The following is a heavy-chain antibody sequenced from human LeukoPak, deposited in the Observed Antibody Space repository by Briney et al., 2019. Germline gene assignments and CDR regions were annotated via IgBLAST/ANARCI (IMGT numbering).Heavy chain of an antibody. CDR2: INPNSGDT. V-gene: IGHV1-2*02. Sequence: ASVKVSYKASGYTFTGYYIHWVRQAPGQGLEWMGWINPNSGDTHYAQKFQGRVTMTRDTSISTGYMELSRLTSDDTALYYCARGGPSRGSGFYYFDYWGQGTPVTVSS. CDR1: GYTFTGYY. CDR3: ARGGPSRGSGFYYFDY. J-gene: IGHJ4*02. D-gene: IGHD6-19*01.